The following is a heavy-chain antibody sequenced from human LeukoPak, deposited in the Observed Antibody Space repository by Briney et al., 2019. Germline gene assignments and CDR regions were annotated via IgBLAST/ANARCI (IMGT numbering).Heavy chain of an antibody. Sequence: GGSLRLSCAASGFTFSSSAMSWVRQVPGKGLEWVSGISASGGSTYYADSVRGRFTISRDNSKNTLYLQMNSLRAEDTAIYYCASHISTVTTTGSDSWGQGTLVTVSS. CDR2: ISASGGST. CDR1: GFTFSSSA. D-gene: IGHD4-11*01. CDR3: ASHISTVTTTGSDS. J-gene: IGHJ4*02. V-gene: IGHV3-23*01.